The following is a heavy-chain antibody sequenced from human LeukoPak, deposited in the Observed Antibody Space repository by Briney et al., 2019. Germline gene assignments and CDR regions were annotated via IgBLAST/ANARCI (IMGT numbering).Heavy chain of an antibody. CDR2: IGNDGSNE. CDR3: AKERGYYYYYMDV. CDR1: GFIFSNYG. Sequence: QAGGSLRLSCETSGFIFSNYGMHWVRQAPGKGLAWVSFIGNDGSNEHYADSVKGRFTISRDNSKNMLYLQMNSLRPEDAAVYYCAKERGYYYYYMDVWGKGTTVTISS. J-gene: IGHJ6*03. V-gene: IGHV3-30*02.